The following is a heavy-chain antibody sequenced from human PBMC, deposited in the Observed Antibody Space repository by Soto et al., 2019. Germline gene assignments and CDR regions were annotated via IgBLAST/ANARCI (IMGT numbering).Heavy chain of an antibody. CDR3: VRAYCSGGSCWAWSNWFDP. V-gene: IGHV6-1*01. CDR1: GDSVSSNSAA. CDR2: TYYRSKWYN. J-gene: IGHJ5*02. D-gene: IGHD2-15*01. Sequence: QVQLQQSGPGLVKPSQTLSLTCAISGDSVSSNSAAWNWIRQSPSRGLEWLGRTYYRSKWYNDSAGSVKSRITINPDTSKNQFSRQLNSVTPEDTAVYYCVRAYCSGGSCWAWSNWFDPWGQGTLVTVSS.